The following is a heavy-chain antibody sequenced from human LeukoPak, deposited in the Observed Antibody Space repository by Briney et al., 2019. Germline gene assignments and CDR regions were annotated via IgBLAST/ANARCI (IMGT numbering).Heavy chain of an antibody. CDR3: ARSPPYYDILTGPWDYYYMDV. CDR1: GFTFSSYA. CDR2: ISYDGSNK. V-gene: IGHV3-30*04. D-gene: IGHD3-9*01. Sequence: PGRSLRLSCAASGFTFSSYAMHWVRQAPGKGLEWVAVISYDGSNKYYADSVKGRFTISRDNSKNTLYLQMNSLRAEDTAVYCCARSPPYYDILTGPWDYYYMDVWGKGTTVTVSS. J-gene: IGHJ6*03.